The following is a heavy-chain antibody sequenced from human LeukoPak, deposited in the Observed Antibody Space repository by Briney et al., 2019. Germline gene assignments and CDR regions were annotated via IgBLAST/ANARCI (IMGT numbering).Heavy chain of an antibody. V-gene: IGHV1-18*01. Sequence: ASVKVSCKASGYTFTSYGISWVRQAPGQGLEWMGWISAYNGNTNYAQKLQGRVTMTRDTSITTAYMELSRLRSDDTAVYYCARAPAYCGGDCYFYWGQGTLVTVSS. J-gene: IGHJ4*02. CDR2: ISAYNGNT. CDR1: GYTFTSYG. CDR3: ARAPAYCGGDCYFY. D-gene: IGHD2-21*02.